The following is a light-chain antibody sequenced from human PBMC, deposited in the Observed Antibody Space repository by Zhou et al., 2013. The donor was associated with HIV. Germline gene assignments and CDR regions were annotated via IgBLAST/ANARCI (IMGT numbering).Light chain of an antibody. J-gene: IGKJ1*01. CDR2: AAS. CDR1: QSISSY. Sequence: DIQMTQSPSSLSASVGDRVTITCRASQSISSYLNWYQQKPGKAPQLLIYAASSLQSGVPSRFSGSGSGTEFALTISSLQPDDFATYYCQQTNSFPWTFGQGTKVEVK. CDR3: QQTNSFPWT. V-gene: IGKV1-39*01.